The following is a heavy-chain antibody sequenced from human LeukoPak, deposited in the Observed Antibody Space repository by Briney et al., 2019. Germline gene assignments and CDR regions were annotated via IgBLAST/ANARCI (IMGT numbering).Heavy chain of an antibody. CDR2: ISGSGGST. J-gene: IGHJ4*02. D-gene: IGHD3-22*01. CDR3: AKDYYDSSGYYWGGGYYFDY. CDR1: GFTFSSYG. V-gene: IGHV3-23*01. Sequence: GGTLRLSCAASGFTFSSYGMSWVRQAPGKGLEWVSAISGSGGSTYCADSVKGRFTISRDNSKNTLYLQMNSLRAEDTAVYYCAKDYYDSSGYYWGGGYYFDYWGQGTLVTVSS.